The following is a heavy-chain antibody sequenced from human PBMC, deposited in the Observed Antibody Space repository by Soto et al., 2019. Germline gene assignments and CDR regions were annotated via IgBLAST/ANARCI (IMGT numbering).Heavy chain of an antibody. D-gene: IGHD2-2*01. Sequence: GGSLRLSCAASGFTFSSFSMNWVRQAPGKGLEWVSSISTSSSYIYYSDSVKGRFTISRDNAKNSLFLQMNSLRAEDTAVYYCARDHQLLCDYWGQGTLVTVSS. CDR1: GFTFSSFS. CDR3: ARDHQLLCDY. J-gene: IGHJ4*02. V-gene: IGHV3-21*01. CDR2: ISTSSSYI.